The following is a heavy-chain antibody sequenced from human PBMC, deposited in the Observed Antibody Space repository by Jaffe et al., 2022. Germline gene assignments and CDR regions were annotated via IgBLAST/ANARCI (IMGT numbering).Heavy chain of an antibody. CDR2: IIPILGIA. CDR3: ARDRHSGYDLEVDY. D-gene: IGHD5-12*01. J-gene: IGHJ4*02. CDR1: GGTFSSYT. Sequence: QVQLVQSGAEVKKPGSSVKVSCKASGGTFSSYTISWVRQAPGQGLEWMGRIIPILGIANYAQKFQGRVTITADKSTSTAYMELSSLRSEDTAVYYCARDRHSGYDLEVDYWGQGTLVTVSS. V-gene: IGHV1-69*08.